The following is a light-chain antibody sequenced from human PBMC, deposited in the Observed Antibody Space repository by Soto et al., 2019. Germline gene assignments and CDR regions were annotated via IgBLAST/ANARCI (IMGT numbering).Light chain of an antibody. CDR3: QKYNSAPLT. Sequence: DIQMTQSTSSLSASVRDRVTITCRASQGISNYLAWYQQKPLKVPKLLIYAASILQSGVTSRFSGSGSGTVFTLTISSLQPEDVATYYCQKYNSAPLTFGGGTKVEIK. J-gene: IGKJ4*01. V-gene: IGKV1-27*01. CDR1: QGISNY. CDR2: AAS.